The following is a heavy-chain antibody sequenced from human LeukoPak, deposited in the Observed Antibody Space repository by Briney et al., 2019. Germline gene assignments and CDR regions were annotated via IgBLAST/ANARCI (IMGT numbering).Heavy chain of an antibody. J-gene: IGHJ3*02. Sequence: SETLSLTCTVSGGSISSYYWSWVRQPPGKGLEWIGYIYYSGNTNYSPSLKSRVTISVDTSKNQFSLRLSSVTAADTAVYYCARSYCGGGSCGAFDIWGQGTMVTVSS. V-gene: IGHV4-59*01. CDR3: ARSYCGGGSCGAFDI. D-gene: IGHD2-15*01. CDR2: IYYSGNT. CDR1: GGSISSYY.